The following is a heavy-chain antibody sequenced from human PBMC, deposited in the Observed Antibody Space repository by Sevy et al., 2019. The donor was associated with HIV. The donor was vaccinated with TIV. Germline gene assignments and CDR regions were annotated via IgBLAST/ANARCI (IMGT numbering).Heavy chain of an antibody. J-gene: IGHJ4*02. CDR3: ARHKYDSSGYYSPVDY. CDR2: INWNGGST. V-gene: IGHV3-20*04. Sequence: GGSLRLSCAASGFTFDDYGMSWVRQAPGKGLEWVSGINWNGGSTGYADSVKGRSTISRDNAKNSLYLQMNSLRAEDTALYYCARHKYDSSGYYSPVDYWGQGTLVTVSS. CDR1: GFTFDDYG. D-gene: IGHD3-22*01.